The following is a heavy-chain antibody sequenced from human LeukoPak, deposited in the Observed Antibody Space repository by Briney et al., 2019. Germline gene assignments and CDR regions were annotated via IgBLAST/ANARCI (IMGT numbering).Heavy chain of an antibody. D-gene: IGHD5-18*01. Sequence: ASVKLSRKASGYTFTRYDINWVRQATGQALEWMGWMNPNSGNTGYAQKFQRRVTMTRHTSISTAYMELSSLRSEDTAVYYCARDRSSYGLGFDYWGQGALVTVSS. J-gene: IGHJ4*02. CDR3: ARDRSSYGLGFDY. V-gene: IGHV1-8*01. CDR1: GYTFTRYD. CDR2: MNPNSGNT.